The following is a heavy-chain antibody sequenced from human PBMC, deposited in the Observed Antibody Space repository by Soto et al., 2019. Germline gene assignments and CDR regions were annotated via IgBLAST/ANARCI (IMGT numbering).Heavy chain of an antibody. J-gene: IGHJ4*02. Sequence: SETLSLTCTVSGGSISSYYWSWIRQPPGKGLVWIGDIYHSGSTNYNPSLKSRVTISVDTSKNQFSLKLSSVTVADTAVYYCVRGRGGRKSSWFDTKYFDYWGQGTLVTVSS. V-gene: IGHV4-59*12. CDR2: IYHSGST. CDR3: VRGRGGRKSSWFDTKYFDY. CDR1: GGSISSYY. D-gene: IGHD6-13*01.